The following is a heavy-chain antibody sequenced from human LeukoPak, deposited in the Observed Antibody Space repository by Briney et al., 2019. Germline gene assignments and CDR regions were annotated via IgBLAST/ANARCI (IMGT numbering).Heavy chain of an antibody. CDR1: GFTFSNYW. CDR2: INLDGSQK. CDR3: ARDLAYSRLDY. J-gene: IGHJ4*02. D-gene: IGHD5-18*01. V-gene: IGHV3-7*01. Sequence: SGGSLRLSCAASGFTFSNYWMAWVRQAPGKGPEWVANINLDGSQKYYVDSVKGRFTISRDNAENSLYLQMNSLRVEDTAFYYCARDLAYSRLDYWGQGMLVTVSS.